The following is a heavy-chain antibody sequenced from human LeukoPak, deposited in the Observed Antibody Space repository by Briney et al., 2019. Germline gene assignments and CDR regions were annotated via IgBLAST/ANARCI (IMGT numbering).Heavy chain of an antibody. V-gene: IGHV3-23*01. CDR1: GFTFSSYA. Sequence: SGGSLRLSCAASGFTFSSYAMSWVRQAPGKGLEWVSAISGSGGSTYYADSVKGRFTISRDNSKNTLYLQMNSLRAEDTAVYYCASQTLSGYGNYWGQGTLVTVSS. CDR3: ASQTLSGYGNY. CDR2: ISGSGGST. D-gene: IGHD6-25*01. J-gene: IGHJ4*02.